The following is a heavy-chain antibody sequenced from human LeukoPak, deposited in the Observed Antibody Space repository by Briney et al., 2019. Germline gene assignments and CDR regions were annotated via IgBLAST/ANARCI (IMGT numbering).Heavy chain of an antibody. CDR2: IKRKTDGGTT. CDR1: GFPFSSAW. V-gene: IGHV3-15*01. D-gene: IGHD2-2*03. CDR3: TTVVDIVVVPAAFEYFDY. J-gene: IGHJ4*02. Sequence: PGGSLSLSCAASGFPFSSAWMTWVRQAPGKGLEGVGRIKRKTDGGTTDYAAPVKGRFTISRDDSKNTLYLQMNSLKTEDTAVYYCTTVVDIVVVPAAFEYFDYWGQGTLVTVSS.